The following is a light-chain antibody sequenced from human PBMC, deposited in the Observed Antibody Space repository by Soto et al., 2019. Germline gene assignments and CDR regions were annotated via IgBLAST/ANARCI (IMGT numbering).Light chain of an antibody. CDR2: GAS. V-gene: IGKV3-20*01. CDR1: QSVSSSY. CDR3: QQYGSSPGVT. J-gene: IGKJ3*01. Sequence: EIVLTQSPGTLSLSPGERATLSCRASQSVSSSYLAWYQQKPGQAPRLLIYGASSRATGIPDRFSGSGSGTDFPLTISRPEPEDFAVYYCQQYGSSPGVTFGPGTKVDIK.